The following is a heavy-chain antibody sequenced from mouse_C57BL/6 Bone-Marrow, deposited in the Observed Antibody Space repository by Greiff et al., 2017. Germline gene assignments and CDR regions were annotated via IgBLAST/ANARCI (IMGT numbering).Heavy chain of an antibody. D-gene: IGHD2-5*01. Sequence: VQLQQSGPGLVQPSQSLSITCTVSGFSLTSYGVHWVRQSPGKGLEWLGVIWRGGSTDYNTAVMSRLSITKDNSKSQVFFKMNSLQANDTAIYYYAKRSNYYAMDYWGQGTSVTVSS. J-gene: IGHJ4*01. CDR1: GFSLTSYG. CDR3: AKRSNYYAMDY. CDR2: IWRGGST. V-gene: IGHV2-5*01.